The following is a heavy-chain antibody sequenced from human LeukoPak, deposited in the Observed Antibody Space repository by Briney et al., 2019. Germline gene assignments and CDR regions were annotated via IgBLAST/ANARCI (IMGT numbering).Heavy chain of an antibody. CDR3: AREECSGGSCYIYYGMDV. CDR2: ISAYNGNT. V-gene: IGHV1-18*01. Sequence: GASVKVSCKASGYTFTSYGISWVRQAPGQGLEWMAWISAYNGNTNYAQKLQGRVTMTTDTSTSTAYMELRSLRSEDTAVYYCAREECSGGSCYIYYGMDVWGQGTTVTVSS. CDR1: GYTFTSYG. D-gene: IGHD2-15*01. J-gene: IGHJ6*02.